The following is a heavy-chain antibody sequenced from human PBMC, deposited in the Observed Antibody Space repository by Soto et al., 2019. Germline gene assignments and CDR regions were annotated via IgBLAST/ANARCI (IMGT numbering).Heavy chain of an antibody. CDR1: GFTFSSYA. J-gene: IGHJ4*02. CDR3: AKQDDFWSGYYTGGEGFDY. CDR2: ISGSGGST. V-gene: IGHV3-23*01. Sequence: GGSLRLSCAASGFTFSSYAMSWVRQAPGKGLEWVSAISGSGGSTYYADSVKGRFTISRDNSKNTLYLQMNSLRAEDTAVYYCAKQDDFWSGYYTGGEGFDYWGQGTLVTVSS. D-gene: IGHD3-3*01.